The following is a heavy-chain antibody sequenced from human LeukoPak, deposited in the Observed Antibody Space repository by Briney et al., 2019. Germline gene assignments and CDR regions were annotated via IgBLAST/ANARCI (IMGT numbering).Heavy chain of an antibody. J-gene: IGHJ4*02. D-gene: IGHD3-10*01. CDR2: IYYSGST. CDR1: GFTFSSYA. V-gene: IGHV4-59*01. CDR3: ASGEIVYGSGSYQPYFDY. Sequence: LRLSCAASGFTFSSYAMHWIRQPPGKXLEWIGYIYYSGSTNYNPSLKSRVTISVDTSKNQFSLKLSSVTAADTAVYYCASGEIVYGSGSYQPYFDYWGQGTLVTVSS.